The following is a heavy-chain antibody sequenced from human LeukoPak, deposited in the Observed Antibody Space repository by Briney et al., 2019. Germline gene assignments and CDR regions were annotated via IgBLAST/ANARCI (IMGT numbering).Heavy chain of an antibody. CDR1: GGSISSYY. CDR3: ARESRRSYCNEY. D-gene: IGHD3-10*01. J-gene: IGHJ4*02. V-gene: IGHV4-4*07. CDR2: IYTSGST. Sequence: SQTLSLTCTVAGGSISSYYWSWIRQPAGKGLEWIGRIYTSGSTNYNPSLKSRVTMSVDTSKNQFSLKLSSVTAADTAVYYCARESRRSYCNEYWGQGTLVTVSS.